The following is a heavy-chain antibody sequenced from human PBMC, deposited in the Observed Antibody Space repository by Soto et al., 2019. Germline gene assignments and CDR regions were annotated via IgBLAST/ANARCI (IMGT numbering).Heavy chain of an antibody. Sequence: EVQLLESGGGFVQPGGSLRLSCAASGFTFSSYGMSWVRQAPGKGLEWVSSINNSGSRTYHADSVKGRFTISRDNSKNKLYLQMNSLRAEDTAVYYCAKARTAQSGTYFPFDYWGQGTLVTVSS. CDR1: GFTFSSYG. CDR2: INNSGSRT. V-gene: IGHV3-23*01. CDR3: AKARTAQSGTYFPFDY. D-gene: IGHD1-26*01. J-gene: IGHJ4*02.